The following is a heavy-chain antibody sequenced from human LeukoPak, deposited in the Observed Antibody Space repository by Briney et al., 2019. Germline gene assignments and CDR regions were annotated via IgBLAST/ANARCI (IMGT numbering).Heavy chain of an antibody. CDR2: INSDGSST. CDR3: ARAGYCSSTSCCSLGWFDP. V-gene: IGHV3-74*01. CDR1: GFTFSSYW. D-gene: IGHD2-2*01. J-gene: IGHJ5*02. Sequence: GGSLRLSCAASGFTFSSYWMHWVRQAPGKGLVWVSRINSDGSSTTYADSVKGRFTISRDNAKNTLYLQMNSLRAEDTAVYYCARAGYCSSTSCCSLGWFDPWGQGTLVTVSS.